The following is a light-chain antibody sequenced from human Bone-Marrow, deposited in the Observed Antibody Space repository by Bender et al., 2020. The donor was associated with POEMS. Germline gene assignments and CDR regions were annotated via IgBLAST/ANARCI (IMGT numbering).Light chain of an antibody. CDR1: ELGKKY. Sequence: GQTAIITCSGYELGKKYTAWYQQKTGRSPVLVIHQDKERPSGIPERFSGANSGNTATLTISGAQAMDEADYYCQAWDDAAHVVFGAGTKLTV. CDR2: QDK. J-gene: IGLJ2*01. CDR3: QAWDDAAHVV. V-gene: IGLV3-1*01.